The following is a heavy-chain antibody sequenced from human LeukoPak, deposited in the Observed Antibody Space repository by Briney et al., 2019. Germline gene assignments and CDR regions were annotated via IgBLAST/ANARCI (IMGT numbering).Heavy chain of an antibody. CDR3: ARGLYSSGYYFDY. CDR2: IYYSGST. D-gene: IGHD6-19*01. J-gene: IGHJ4*02. V-gene: IGHV4-59*01. CDR1: GGSISSYY. Sequence: KPSETLSLTCTVSGGSISSYYWSWIRQPPGKGLEWIRYIYYSGSTNYNPSLKSRVTISVDTSKNQFSLKLSSVTAADTAVYYCARGLYSSGYYFDYWGQGTLVTVSS.